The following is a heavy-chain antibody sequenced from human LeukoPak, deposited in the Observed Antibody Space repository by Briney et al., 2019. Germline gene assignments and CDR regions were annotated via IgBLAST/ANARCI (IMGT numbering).Heavy chain of an antibody. Sequence: GGSLRLSCAASGFTFSSYSMNWVRQAPGKGLEWVSYISSSSSTIYYADSVKGRFTISRDNAKNSLYLQMNSLRAEDTAVYYCARERGMAPYGMDVWGQGTTVTVSS. CDR3: ARERGMAPYGMDV. CDR1: GFTFSSYS. V-gene: IGHV3-48*04. CDR2: ISSSSSTI. J-gene: IGHJ6*02. D-gene: IGHD5-24*01.